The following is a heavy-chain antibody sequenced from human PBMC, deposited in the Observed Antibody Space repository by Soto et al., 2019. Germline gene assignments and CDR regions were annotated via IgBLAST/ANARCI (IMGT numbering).Heavy chain of an antibody. CDR2: IKSEADGGTT. Sequence: EVQLVESGGDLVKPGGSLRLSCAASGFTFTNAWMNWVRQAPGKGLEWVGHIKSEADGGTTDYAAAVRGRFTISRDDSKNTLYLQMNSLKTEDTAVYYCTTDYYGSGRGLNWGQGTLVTVSS. CDR1: GFTFTNAW. J-gene: IGHJ4*02. V-gene: IGHV3-15*07. D-gene: IGHD3-10*01. CDR3: TTDYYGSGRGLN.